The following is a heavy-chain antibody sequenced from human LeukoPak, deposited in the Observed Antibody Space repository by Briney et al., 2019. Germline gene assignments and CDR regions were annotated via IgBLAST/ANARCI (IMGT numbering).Heavy chain of an antibody. J-gene: IGHJ4*02. CDR1: GGSFSGYY. D-gene: IGHD5-24*01. CDR3: ARSFRRWRQFGDLGY. V-gene: IGHV4-34*01. Sequence: PSETLSLTCAVYGGSFSGYYWSWIRQPPGKGLEWIGEINHSGSTNYNPSLKSRVTISVDTSKNQFSLKLSSVTAADTAVYYCARSFRRWRQFGDLGYWGQGTLVTVSS. CDR2: INHSGST.